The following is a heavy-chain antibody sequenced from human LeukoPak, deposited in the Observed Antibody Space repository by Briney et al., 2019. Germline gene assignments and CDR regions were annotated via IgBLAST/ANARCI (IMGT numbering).Heavy chain of an antibody. J-gene: IGHJ4*02. V-gene: IGHV3-48*03. CDR2: ISSSGTTI. CDR1: GFTFSSYE. D-gene: IGHD2-2*01. CDR3: ARKYCSTASCLFDN. Sequence: QSGGSLRLSCAASGFTFSSYEMNWVRQAPGQGLKWVSDISSSGTTIYYADSVKSRFPRSTYSAKNSLHLQMNSLRAEDTAAYHCARKYCSTASCLFDNCGQGTLVTASS.